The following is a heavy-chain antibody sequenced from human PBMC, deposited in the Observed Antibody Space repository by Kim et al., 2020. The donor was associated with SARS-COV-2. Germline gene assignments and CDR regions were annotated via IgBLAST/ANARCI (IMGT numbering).Heavy chain of an antibody. CDR3: ARDERFTVFGVVILGSYMD. V-gene: IGHV7-4-1*02. CDR2: SNTNTGNP. Sequence: ASVKVSCKASGYTFTSYAMNWVLQAPGQGLEWMGWSNTNTGNPTYAQGFTGRFVFSLDTSVSTAYLQISSLKAEDTAVYYCARDERFTVFGVVILGSYMD. J-gene: IGHJ6*03. D-gene: IGHD3-3*01. CDR1: GYTFTSYA.